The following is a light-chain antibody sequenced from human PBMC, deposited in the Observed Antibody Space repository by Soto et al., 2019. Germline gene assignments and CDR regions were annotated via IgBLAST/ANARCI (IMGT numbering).Light chain of an antibody. CDR2: DAS. J-gene: IGKJ4*01. Sequence: DLQMTQSPSSLSASVGDRVIITCQASQDITNHLHWYQQKPGTAPKILIYDASTLKTGVPLRFSGSGYGTEFTFTISSLQPEDFATYYCQQNYNLPLTFGVGTKVEIK. CDR1: QDITNH. V-gene: IGKV1-33*01. CDR3: QQNYNLPLT.